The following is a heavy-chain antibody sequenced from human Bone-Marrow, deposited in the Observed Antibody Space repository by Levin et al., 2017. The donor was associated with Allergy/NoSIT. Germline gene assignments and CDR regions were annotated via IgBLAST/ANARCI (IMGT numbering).Heavy chain of an antibody. D-gene: IGHD2-8*02. Sequence: SGGSLRLSCVVSGFSFNAYYMSWVRQAPGKGLEWISKISKTGSDLTYADSVKGRFTISRDNAKNSLYLEMDSLRVEDTAIYYCTKEDWWRFDYWGQGTLVTVSA. V-gene: IGHV3-11*01. J-gene: IGHJ4*02. CDR3: TKEDWWRFDY. CDR1: GFSFNAYY. CDR2: ISKTGSDL.